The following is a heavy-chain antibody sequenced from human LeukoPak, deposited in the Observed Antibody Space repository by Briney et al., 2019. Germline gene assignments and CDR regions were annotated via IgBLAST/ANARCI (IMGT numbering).Heavy chain of an antibody. D-gene: IGHD6-19*01. CDR2: ISSSSSYI. CDR3: ARDASYSSDWYRQPVDV. J-gene: IGHJ6*02. Sequence: TGGSLRLSCAASGFTFSSYSMNWVRQAPGKGLEWVSSISSSSSYIYYADSVKGRFTISRDNAKNSLYLQMNSLRAEDTAVYYCARDASYSSDWYRQPVDVWGQGTTVTVSS. V-gene: IGHV3-21*01. CDR1: GFTFSSYS.